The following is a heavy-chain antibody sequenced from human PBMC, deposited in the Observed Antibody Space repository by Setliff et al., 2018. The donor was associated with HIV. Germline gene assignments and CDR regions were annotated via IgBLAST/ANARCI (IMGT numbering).Heavy chain of an antibody. CDR2: IYYSGST. J-gene: IGHJ5*02. Sequence: PSETLSLTYTVSGGSISTSTYYWGWIRQPPGKGLEWIGSIYYSGSTYYNSSLQSRVTISVDTSKNQFSLKVNSVTAADTAVYYCARHPPNLDWLDPWGQGTLVTVSS. CDR1: GGSISTSTYY. V-gene: IGHV4-39*01. CDR3: ARHPPNLDWLDP.